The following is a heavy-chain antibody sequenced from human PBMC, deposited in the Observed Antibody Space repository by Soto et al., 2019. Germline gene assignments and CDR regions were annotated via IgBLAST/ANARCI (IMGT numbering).Heavy chain of an antibody. CDR2: IAYEVSNT. CDR1: GCSFDTYA. V-gene: IGHV3-30*15. CDR3: ARVTPGNNLYYFSGLDV. Sequence: QVHLLESGGGVVQPGTSLRLSCVASGCSFDTYAIHWVRQAPGKGLQWVALIAYEVSNTYYADSVRGRFTISRDNSKNTLYMQMSTLRPADSGVYYCARVTPGNNLYYFSGLDVWGQGTSVTVSS. D-gene: IGHD1-1*01. J-gene: IGHJ6*02.